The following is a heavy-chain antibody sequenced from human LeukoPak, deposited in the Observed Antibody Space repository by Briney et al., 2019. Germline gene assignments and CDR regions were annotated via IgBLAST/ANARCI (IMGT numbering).Heavy chain of an antibody. D-gene: IGHD4-17*01. CDR3: ARFDYGDSAGRAGPLNY. V-gene: IGHV4-59*01. CDR1: GGSISSYY. Sequence: SETLSLTCTVSGGSISSYYWSWIRQPPGKGLEWIGYRHFSGSFNFSPSLRSRVTISLDTSKNQFSLRLSSVTAADTAVYYCARFDYGDSAGRAGPLNYWGQGTLVTVSS. CDR2: RHFSGSF. J-gene: IGHJ4*02.